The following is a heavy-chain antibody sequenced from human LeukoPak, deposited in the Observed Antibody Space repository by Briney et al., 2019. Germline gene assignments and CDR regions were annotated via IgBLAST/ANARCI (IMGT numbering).Heavy chain of an antibody. CDR2: INQYGNET. CDR1: GFTYGYYW. D-gene: IGHD4-17*01. Sequence: PGGSLRLSCEPSGFTYGYYWMTWVRQAPGKGLEWVANINQYGNETYYVDSVKGRFFIFRDNVENSLYLQMNRLRAEDTAVYYCARDYGDYWGQGTLVTVSS. CDR3: ARDYGDY. V-gene: IGHV3-7*01. J-gene: IGHJ4*02.